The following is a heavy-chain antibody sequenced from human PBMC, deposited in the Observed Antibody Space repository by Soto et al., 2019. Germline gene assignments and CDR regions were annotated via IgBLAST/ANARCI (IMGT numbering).Heavy chain of an antibody. CDR2: INPRNGGT. Sequence: QVHLVQSGAEVSKPGATVKVSCKASGYMFSAYYLHWMREVPGQGFEWMGWINPRNGGTSYAQKFQGWVTMTRDTSTNTAYMDLSRLKIDDTAVYYCARGTSRDSDWNFESFDSWGQGTLVTVSS. J-gene: IGHJ4*02. D-gene: IGHD1-7*01. CDR3: ARGTSRDSDWNFESFDS. CDR1: GYMFSAYY. V-gene: IGHV1-2*04.